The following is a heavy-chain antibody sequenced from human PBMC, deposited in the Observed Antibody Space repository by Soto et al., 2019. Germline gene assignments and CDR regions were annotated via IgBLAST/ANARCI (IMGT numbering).Heavy chain of an antibody. CDR2: IIPIFGTA. D-gene: IGHD2-21*01. Sequence: SVKVSCKASGGTFSSYAISWVLQAPGQGLEWMGGIIPIFGTANYAQKFQGRVTITADESTSTAYMELTSLRSEDTAVYYCARAPILVGETTYENYFDYWGQGTLVTVSS. CDR1: GGTFSSYA. CDR3: ARAPILVGETTYENYFDY. V-gene: IGHV1-69*13. J-gene: IGHJ4*02.